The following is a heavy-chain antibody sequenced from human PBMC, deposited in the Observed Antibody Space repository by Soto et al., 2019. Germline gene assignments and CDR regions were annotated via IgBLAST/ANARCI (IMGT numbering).Heavy chain of an antibody. Sequence: EVQLVESGGGLVQPGGSLRLPCAASGFTFSSYGMNWVRQAPGKGLEWVSYISSSGSTIYYADSVKGRCTISRDNAKNSLYLQMNSLRDEDTAVYYCARDLDDFRPETFYYYYGMDVWGQGTTVTVSS. V-gene: IGHV3-48*02. CDR2: ISSSGSTI. CDR1: GFTFSSYG. D-gene: IGHD1-1*01. CDR3: ARDLDDFRPETFYYYYGMDV. J-gene: IGHJ6*02.